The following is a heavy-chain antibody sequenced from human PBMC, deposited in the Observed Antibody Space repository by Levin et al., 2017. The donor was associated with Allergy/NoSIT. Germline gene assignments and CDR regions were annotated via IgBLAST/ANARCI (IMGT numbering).Heavy chain of an antibody. CDR1: GFTFSSYD. CDR2: IGTAGDT. CDR3: ARAGYSSSSVGWYFDL. J-gene: IGHJ2*01. Sequence: GGSLRLSCAASGFTFSSYDMHWVRQATGKGLEWVSAIGTAGDTYYPGSVKGRFTISRENAKNSLYLQMNSLRAGDTAVYYCARAGYSSSSVGWYFDLWGRGTLVTVSS. D-gene: IGHD6-6*01. V-gene: IGHV3-13*01.